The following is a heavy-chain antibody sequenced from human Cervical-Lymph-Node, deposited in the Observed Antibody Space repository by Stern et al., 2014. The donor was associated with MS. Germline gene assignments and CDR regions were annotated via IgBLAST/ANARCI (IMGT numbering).Heavy chain of an antibody. CDR1: GFTFSSYG. J-gene: IGHJ4*02. CDR3: ASGPVDTAMNNFDY. V-gene: IGHV3-30*03. CDR2: ISYDGSNK. Sequence: VQLVQSGGGVVQPGRSLRLSCAASGFTFSSYGMHWVRQAPGKGLEGVAVISYDGSNKYYADSVKGRFTISRDNSKNTLYLQMNSLRAEDTAVYYCASGPVDTAMNNFDYWGQGTLVTVSS. D-gene: IGHD5-18*01.